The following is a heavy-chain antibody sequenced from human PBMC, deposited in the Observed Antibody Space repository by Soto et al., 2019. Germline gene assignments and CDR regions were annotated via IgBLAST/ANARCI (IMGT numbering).Heavy chain of an antibody. CDR3: ARVNDFWGGYYLRSGWFDP. D-gene: IGHD3-3*01. Sequence: GGSLRLSCAASGFTFSDYYMSWIRQAPGKGLEWVSYISSSGSTIYYADSVKGRFTISRDNAKNSLYLQMNSLRAEDTAVYYCARVNDFWGGYYLRSGWFDPWGQGTLVTVSS. J-gene: IGHJ5*02. CDR2: ISSSGSTI. V-gene: IGHV3-11*01. CDR1: GFTFSDYY.